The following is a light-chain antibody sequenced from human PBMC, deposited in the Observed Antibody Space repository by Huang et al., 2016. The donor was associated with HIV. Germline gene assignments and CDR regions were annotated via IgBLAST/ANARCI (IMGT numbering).Light chain of an antibody. Sequence: DIQMTQSPSTLSASTGDRVTITCRASQSIRTSLAWYQQKPGKAPKLRIYKASTLESGVPSRFNGSGSGTEFTLTISSLQPDDFTTYYCQQYSSYSVTFGQGSKVEIK. CDR3: QQYSSYSVT. J-gene: IGKJ1*01. CDR2: KAS. V-gene: IGKV1-5*03. CDR1: QSIRTS.